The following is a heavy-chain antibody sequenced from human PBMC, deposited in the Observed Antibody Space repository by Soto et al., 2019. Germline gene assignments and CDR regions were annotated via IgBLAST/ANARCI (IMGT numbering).Heavy chain of an antibody. CDR2: ISAYNGNT. V-gene: IGHV1-18*01. CDR1: GYTFTSYG. D-gene: IGHD3-10*01. Sequence: QVQLVQSGAEVKKPGASVKVSCKASGYTFTSYGISWVRQAPGQGLEWMGWISAYNGNTNYAQKLQGRVTMTTDTSTSQADREMRSLRSDDTDVYYCAKDTGILLWFGELLRSHYYYYGMDVWGQGTTVTDS. J-gene: IGHJ6*02. CDR3: AKDTGILLWFGELLRSHYYYYGMDV.